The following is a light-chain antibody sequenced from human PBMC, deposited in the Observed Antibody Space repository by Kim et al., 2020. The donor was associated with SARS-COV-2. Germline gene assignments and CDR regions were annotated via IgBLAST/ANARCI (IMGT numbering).Light chain of an antibody. Sequence: SVSPGERATLSCRASQSVSSNLAWYQQQPGQAPRLLIYGASTRATGIPARFSGSGSGTEFILTISSLQSEDFAVYYCQQYNNWWTFGQGTKVDIK. CDR3: QQYNNWWT. J-gene: IGKJ1*01. CDR1: QSVSSN. V-gene: IGKV3-15*01. CDR2: GAS.